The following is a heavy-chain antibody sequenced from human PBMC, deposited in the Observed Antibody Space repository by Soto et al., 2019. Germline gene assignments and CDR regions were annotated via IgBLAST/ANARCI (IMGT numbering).Heavy chain of an antibody. J-gene: IGHJ5*02. CDR3: ARGQRFSDLFDP. CDR1: GGSMTSYY. Sequence: SEALSLTCTVSGGSMTSYYWTWIRQPAGKGLEWIGRVYSSGGTHYNPSLKSRVTISLDTSKNQFSLRLLSVTDADTAVYFCARGQRFSDLFDPWGQGTLFTVSS. CDR2: VYSSGGT. D-gene: IGHD3-3*01. V-gene: IGHV4-4*07.